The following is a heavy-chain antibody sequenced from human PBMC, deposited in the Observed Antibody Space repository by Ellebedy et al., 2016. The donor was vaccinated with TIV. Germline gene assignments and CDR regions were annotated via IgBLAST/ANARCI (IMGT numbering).Heavy chain of an antibody. CDR1: GFTLRDYW. CDR2: IGHDGVEK. D-gene: IGHD3-16*01. V-gene: IGHV3-7*01. J-gene: IGHJ4*02. CDR3: ARGKIAVPGDD. Sequence: GESLKISCEASGFTLRDYWMPLVRQAPGKGPEWVADIGHDGVEKFYVDSVKGRFTIARDNAKNSVYLQMNTLRADDTAVYHCARGKIAVPGDDWGQGTLVTVSS.